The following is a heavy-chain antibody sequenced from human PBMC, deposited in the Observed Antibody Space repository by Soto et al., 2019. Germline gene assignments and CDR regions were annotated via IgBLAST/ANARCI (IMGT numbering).Heavy chain of an antibody. CDR3: AKGPDGSGYYHNWFDS. J-gene: IGHJ5*01. CDR1: GFSFSDYA. D-gene: IGHD3-22*01. Sequence: GGSLRLSCAAPGFSFSDYAMSWVRQAPGKGLEWVSSISRTGDSAYYADSVKGRFAISRDRSKNRLSLQMNSLRVEDTAVYYCAKGPDGSGYYHNWFDSWGQGTLVTVSS. CDR2: ISRTGDSA. V-gene: IGHV3-23*01.